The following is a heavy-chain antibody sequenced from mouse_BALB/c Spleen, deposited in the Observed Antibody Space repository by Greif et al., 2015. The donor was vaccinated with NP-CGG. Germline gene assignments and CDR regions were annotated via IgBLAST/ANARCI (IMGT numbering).Heavy chain of an antibody. V-gene: IGHV5-17*02. Sequence: VQLQQSGGGLVQPGGSRKLSCAASGFTFSSFGMHWVRQAPEKGLEWVAYISSGSSTIYYAETVKGRFTIFRDNPKNTLFLQMTSLRSEDTAMYYCARDPLYDGYSGYFDYWGQGTTLTVSS. CDR3: ARDPLYDGYSGYFDY. CDR2: ISSGSSTI. J-gene: IGHJ2*01. CDR1: GFTFSSFG. D-gene: IGHD2-3*01.